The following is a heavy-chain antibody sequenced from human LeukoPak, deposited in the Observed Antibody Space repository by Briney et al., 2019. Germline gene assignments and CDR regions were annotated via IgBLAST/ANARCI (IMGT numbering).Heavy chain of an antibody. CDR2: IYYSGST. V-gene: IGHV4-59*01. CDR1: GGSTSSYY. J-gene: IGHJ4*02. Sequence: SETLSLSCTVSGGSTSSYYWSWIRQPPGKGLGWIVYIYYSGSTNYNPSFMSRVTISVDTSKNQFSLKLSSVTAADTAVYYCASSLGGYSYGYPLGYWGQGTLVTVSS. D-gene: IGHD5-18*01. CDR3: ASSLGGYSYGYPLGY.